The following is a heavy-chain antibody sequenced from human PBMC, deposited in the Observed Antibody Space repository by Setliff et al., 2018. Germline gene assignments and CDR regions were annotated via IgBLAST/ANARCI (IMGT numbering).Heavy chain of an antibody. V-gene: IGHV1-3*01. J-gene: IGHJ2*01. CDR2: INAGNGNT. CDR3: ARETYDILTGYTYWYFDL. CDR1: GYAFTDNY. Sequence: ASVKVSCKTSGYAFTDNYIHWVRQAPGQGLEWMGWINAGNGNTKYSQKFQGRVTMTTDTSASTVFMELSTLRSEDTAVYYCARETYDILTGYTYWYFDLWGRGTLVTVSS. D-gene: IGHD3-9*01.